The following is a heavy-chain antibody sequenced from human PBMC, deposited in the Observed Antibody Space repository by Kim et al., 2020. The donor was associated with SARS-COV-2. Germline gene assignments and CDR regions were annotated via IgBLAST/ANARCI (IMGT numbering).Heavy chain of an antibody. CDR2: GDTT. J-gene: IGHJ4*02. CDR3: ANPRQPDY. Sequence: GDTTTYAHSVKGRFTSSRDNSKNTLYLQMSSLRAEDTAIYYCANPRQPDYWGQGTLVTVSS. D-gene: IGHD6-13*01. V-gene: IGHV3-23*01.